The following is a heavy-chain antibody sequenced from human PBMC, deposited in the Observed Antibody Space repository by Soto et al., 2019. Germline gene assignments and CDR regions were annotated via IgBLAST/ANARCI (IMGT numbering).Heavy chain of an antibody. Sequence: QVQLVQSGAEVKKPGASVKVSCKASGYTFTGYYIHWVRQAPGQGLEWMGWINPNNGDTNYAQKFQGRVTITADESTSTAYMELSSLRSEDTAVYYCARGPTSTGDYWGQGTLVTVSS. V-gene: IGHV1-2*02. CDR3: ARGPTSTGDY. D-gene: IGHD6-6*01. J-gene: IGHJ4*02. CDR1: GYTFTGYY. CDR2: INPNNGDT.